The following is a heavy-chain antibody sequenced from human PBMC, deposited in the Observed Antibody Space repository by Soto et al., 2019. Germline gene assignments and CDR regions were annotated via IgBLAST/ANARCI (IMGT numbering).Heavy chain of an antibody. J-gene: IGHJ4*02. CDR1: DDSISSSSYY. V-gene: IGHV4-39*01. CDR2: IYHSGTS. D-gene: IGHD1-1*01. CDR3: ARHKRQSQALDY. Sequence: QLQLYESGPGLVKPSETLSLTCTVSDDSISSSSYYWVWFRQPPGKGLDLIGSIYHSGTSYYTPSLKKRVAISIDTSRNQFSLKLSSVTAADTAVDYCARHKRQSQALDYWGQGILVTVSS.